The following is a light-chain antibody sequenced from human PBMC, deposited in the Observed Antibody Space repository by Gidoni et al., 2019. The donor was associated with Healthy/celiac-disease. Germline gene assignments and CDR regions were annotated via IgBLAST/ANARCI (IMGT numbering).Light chain of an antibody. V-gene: IGLV3-25*03. CDR2: KAS. CDR1: ALPKQY. J-gene: IGLJ2*01. Sequence: SYELTQPPSVSVSPGQTARITCSGDALPKQYAYWYQQKPGQAPVLVIYKASERPSGIPERFSGSSSGTTVTLTISGVQAEDEADYYCQSADSSGTYVVFCGGTKLTVL. CDR3: QSADSSGTYVV.